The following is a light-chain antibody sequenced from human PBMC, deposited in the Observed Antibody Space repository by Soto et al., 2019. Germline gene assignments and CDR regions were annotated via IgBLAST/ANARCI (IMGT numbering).Light chain of an antibody. CDR1: QTISNY. Sequence: IQMTQSPSSLSASVGDRVTITCRASQTISNYLNWYQQKPGKAPKLLIYSASSLHSGVPSRFSGNISGTDFTLTISSLQPEDFASYYCQQSYSTPYTFGHGTELVIK. CDR2: SAS. CDR3: QQSYSTPYT. V-gene: IGKV1-39*01. J-gene: IGKJ2*01.